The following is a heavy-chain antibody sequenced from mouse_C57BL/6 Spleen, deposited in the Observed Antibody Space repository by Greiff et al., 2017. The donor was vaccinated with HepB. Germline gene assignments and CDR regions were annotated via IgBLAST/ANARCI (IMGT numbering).Heavy chain of an antibody. CDR2: ISNLAYSI. J-gene: IGHJ1*03. CDR3: ARQGYGSSYRYFDV. V-gene: IGHV5-15*01. CDR1: GFTFSDYG. D-gene: IGHD1-1*01. Sequence: EVKLVESGGGLVQPGGSLKLSCAASGFTFSDYGMAWVRQAPGKGPEWVASISNLAYSIYYADTVTGRFTISRENAKNTLYLEMSSLRSEDTAMYYCARQGYGSSYRYFDVWGTGTTVTVSS.